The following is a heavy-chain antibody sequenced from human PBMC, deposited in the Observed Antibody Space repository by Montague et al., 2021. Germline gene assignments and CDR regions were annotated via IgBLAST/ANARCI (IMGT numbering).Heavy chain of an antibody. CDR1: GYTFTSFG. J-gene: IGHJ4*01. CDR3: ARGQHPHARYYHSSGLHF. Sequence: SVKVSCKASGYTFTSFGFSWVRQAPGRGLEWMGWISAYNGNTNSPQKFQGRVTMTTDTSTSTAYFELRRLTSDDTAGYYCARGQHPHARYYHSSGLHFWGQGTLVTVSS. CDR2: ISAYNGNT. V-gene: IGHV1-18*01. D-gene: IGHD3-22*01.